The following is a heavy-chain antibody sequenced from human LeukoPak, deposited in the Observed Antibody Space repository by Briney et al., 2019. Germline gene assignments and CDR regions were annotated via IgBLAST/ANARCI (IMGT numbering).Heavy chain of an antibody. D-gene: IGHD1-26*01. Sequence: PGGSLRLSCAASGFTFSSYWIHWVRQAPGKGLVWVSRISTDGSSTNYADSVKGRFTISRDNAKNTLYLQMNSLRAEDTAVYYCARSYPFDDWGQGTLVTVSS. CDR1: GFTFSSYW. CDR3: ARSYPFDD. CDR2: ISTDGSST. V-gene: IGHV3-74*01. J-gene: IGHJ4*02.